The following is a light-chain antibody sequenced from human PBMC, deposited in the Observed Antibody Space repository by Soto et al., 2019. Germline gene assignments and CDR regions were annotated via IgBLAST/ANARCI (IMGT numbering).Light chain of an antibody. Sequence: QSALTQPASVSGSPGQSITISCTGTSSDVGGYNYVSWYQQHPSKAPKLMIYEVSNRPSGVSNRFSGSKSGNTASLTISGLQAEDEADYYCNSYTGSSTLNWVFGGGTKLTVL. CDR1: SSDVGGYNY. CDR2: EVS. V-gene: IGLV2-14*01. CDR3: NSYTGSSTLNWV. J-gene: IGLJ3*02.